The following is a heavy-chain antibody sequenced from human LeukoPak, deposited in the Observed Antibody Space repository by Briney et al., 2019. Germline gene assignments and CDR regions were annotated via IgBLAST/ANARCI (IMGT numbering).Heavy chain of an antibody. J-gene: IGHJ3*02. V-gene: IGHV1-2*02. D-gene: IGHD1-26*01. CDR2: INPNSGGT. CDR3: ARVLRAVNDAFDI. Sequence: GASVKVSCKASGYTFTGYYMHWVRQAPGQGLEWMGWINPNSGGTNYAQKFQGRVTMTRDTSISTAYMELSRLKSDDTAVYYCARVLRAVNDAFDIWGQGTMVTVSS. CDR1: GYTFTGYY.